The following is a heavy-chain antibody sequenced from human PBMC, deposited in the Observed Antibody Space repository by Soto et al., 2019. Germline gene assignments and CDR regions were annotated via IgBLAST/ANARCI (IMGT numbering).Heavy chain of an antibody. Sequence: GGSLRLSCAASGFTFSSYGMHWVRQAPGKGLEWVAVISYDGSNKYYADSVKGRFTISRDNSKNTLYLQMNSLRAEDTAVYYCAKDRELSPLDYWGQGTLVTVSS. CDR2: ISYDGSNK. D-gene: IGHD3-16*02. J-gene: IGHJ4*02. CDR3: AKDRELSPLDY. V-gene: IGHV3-30*18. CDR1: GFTFSSYG.